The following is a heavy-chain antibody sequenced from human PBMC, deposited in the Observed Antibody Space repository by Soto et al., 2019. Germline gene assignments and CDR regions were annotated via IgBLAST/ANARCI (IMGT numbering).Heavy chain of an antibody. Sequence: QVQLVQSGAEVKKPGSSVRVSCKASGGTFNNCTISWVRQAPGQGLEWMGRIIPIFGITNYAQKFQGRVTITADKSTSTAYMALSSLRSEDTAVYYCARSSGYGDSSEGLDIWGQGTMVTVSS. V-gene: IGHV1-69*02. J-gene: IGHJ3*02. CDR1: GGTFNNCT. D-gene: IGHD4-17*01. CDR3: ARSSGYGDSSEGLDI. CDR2: IIPIFGIT.